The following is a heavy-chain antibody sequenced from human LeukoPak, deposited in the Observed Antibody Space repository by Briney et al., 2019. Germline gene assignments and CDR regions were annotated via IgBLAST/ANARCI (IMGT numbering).Heavy chain of an antibody. V-gene: IGHV4-59*01. CDR2: IYYSGST. Sequence: SETLSLTCTVSGGAISSYYWSWIRQPPGKGLEWIGYIYYSGSTNYNPSLKSRVTMSVDTSKNQFSLRLTSVTAADTAVYHCARGGWSLDLWGRGTLATVSS. CDR3: ARGGWSLDL. J-gene: IGHJ2*01. CDR1: GGAISSYY. D-gene: IGHD1-26*01.